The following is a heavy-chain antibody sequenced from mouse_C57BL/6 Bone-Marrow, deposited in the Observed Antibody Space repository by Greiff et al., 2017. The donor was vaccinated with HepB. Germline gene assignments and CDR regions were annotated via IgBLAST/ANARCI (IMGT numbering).Heavy chain of an antibody. CDR3: AVYYYGSTMDY. Sequence: VQLQQPGAELVKPGASVKLSCKASGYTFTSYWMQWVKQRPGQGLEWIGEIDPSDSYTNYNQKFKGKATLTVDTSSSTAYMQLSSLTSEDAAVYYCAVYYYGSTMDYWGQGTSVTVSS. D-gene: IGHD1-1*01. CDR2: IDPSDSYT. J-gene: IGHJ4*01. V-gene: IGHV1-50*01. CDR1: GYTFTSYW.